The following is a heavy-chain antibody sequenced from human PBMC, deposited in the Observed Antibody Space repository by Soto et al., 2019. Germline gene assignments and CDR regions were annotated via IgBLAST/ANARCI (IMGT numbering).Heavy chain of an antibody. D-gene: IGHD1-1*01. CDR1: GGTFSSYA. J-gene: IGHJ4*02. CDR2: IIPIFGTA. Sequence: SVKVSCKASGGTFSSYAISWVRQAPGQGLEWMGGIIPIFGTANYAQKFQGRVTITADESTSTAYMELSSLRSEDTAVYYCARAKFSLKERYYFDYWGQGTLVTVSS. V-gene: IGHV1-69*13. CDR3: ARAKFSLKERYYFDY.